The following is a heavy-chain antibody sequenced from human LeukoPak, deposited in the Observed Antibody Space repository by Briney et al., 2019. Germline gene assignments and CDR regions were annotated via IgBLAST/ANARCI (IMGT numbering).Heavy chain of an antibody. J-gene: IGHJ4*02. D-gene: IGHD3-22*01. V-gene: IGHV4-39*01. CDR1: GGSISSSSYY. CDR2: IYYSGST. Sequence: SETLSLACTVSGGSISSSSYYWGWIRQPPGKGLEWLGSIYYSGSTYYNPSLKSRVTISVDTSKNQFSLKLSSVTAADTAVYYCARLDYYDSSGTFDYWGQGTLVTVSS. CDR3: ARLDYYDSSGTFDY.